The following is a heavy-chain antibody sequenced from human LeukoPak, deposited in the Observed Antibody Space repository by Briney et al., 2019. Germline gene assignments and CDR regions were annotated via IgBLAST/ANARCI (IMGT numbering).Heavy chain of an antibody. D-gene: IGHD6-25*01. CDR2: IYYSGST. V-gene: IGHV4-59*08. Sequence: SETLSLTCTVSGGSIFSYYWSWIRQPPGKGLEWMGYIYYSGSTNYNPSLKSRVTISVDTSKNQFSLRVSSVTAADTAVYYCARGQRSWSPYHCNAMDVWGQGTTVTVSS. CDR3: ARGQRSWSPYHCNAMDV. CDR1: GGSIFSYY. J-gene: IGHJ6*02.